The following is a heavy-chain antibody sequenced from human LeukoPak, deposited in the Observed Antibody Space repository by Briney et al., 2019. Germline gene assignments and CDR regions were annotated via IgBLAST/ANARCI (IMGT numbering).Heavy chain of an antibody. Sequence: GGSLRLSCAASGFTVSSNYMSWVRQAPGKGLEWVSVIYSGGSTYYADSVKGRFTISRDNSKNTLYLQVNSLRAEDTAVYYCARELTEYDAFDIWGQGTMVTVSS. CDR1: GFTVSSNY. V-gene: IGHV3-53*01. D-gene: IGHD3-9*01. CDR2: IYSGGST. J-gene: IGHJ3*02. CDR3: ARELTEYDAFDI.